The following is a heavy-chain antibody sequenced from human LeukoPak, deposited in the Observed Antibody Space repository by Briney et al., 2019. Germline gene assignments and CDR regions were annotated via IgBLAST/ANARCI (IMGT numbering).Heavy chain of an antibody. D-gene: IGHD5-24*01. V-gene: IGHV4-39*01. CDR3: ARASYNYGAR. CDR2: IYYSGST. Sequence: LEWIGSIYYSGSTYYNPSLKSRVTISVDTSKNQFSLKLSSVTAADTAVYYCARASYNYGARWGQGTLVTVSS. J-gene: IGHJ4*02.